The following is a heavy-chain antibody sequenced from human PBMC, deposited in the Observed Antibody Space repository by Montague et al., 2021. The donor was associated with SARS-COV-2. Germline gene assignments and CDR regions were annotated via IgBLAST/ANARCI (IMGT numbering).Heavy chain of an antibody. Sequence: SLRLSCAASGFMFRTYGMHWVRQAPGKGLEWLALIWYDGSDKYYADSVKGRLTISRGNSKNTLYLQMNSLRAEDTAVYYCAREGLLPVAGELPEYYFDYWGQGTLVTVSS. D-gene: IGHD6-19*01. J-gene: IGHJ4*02. CDR1: GFMFRTYG. CDR2: IWYDGSDK. CDR3: AREGLLPVAGELPEYYFDY. V-gene: IGHV3-33*01.